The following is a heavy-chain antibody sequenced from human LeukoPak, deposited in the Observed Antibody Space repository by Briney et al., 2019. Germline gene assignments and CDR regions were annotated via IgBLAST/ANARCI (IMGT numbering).Heavy chain of an antibody. V-gene: IGHV3-23*01. CDR3: AKDRSSTSYTKGNDAFDI. J-gene: IGHJ3*02. D-gene: IGHD2-2*01. CDR2: ISGSGGST. Sequence: PGGSLRLSCAASGFTFSSYAMSWVRQAPGKGLEWVSAISGSGGSTHYADSVKGRFTISRDNSKNTLYLQMNSLRAEDTAVYYCAKDRSSTSYTKGNDAFDIWGQGTMVTVSS. CDR1: GFTFSSYA.